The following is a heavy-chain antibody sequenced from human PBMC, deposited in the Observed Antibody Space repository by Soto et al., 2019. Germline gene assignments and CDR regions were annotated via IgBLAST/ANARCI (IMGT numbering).Heavy chain of an antibody. J-gene: IGHJ4*02. CDR2: IYYSVSP. CDR1: GGYISSGGSY. Sequence: SENLSLTCTVSGGYISSGGSYWSWIRQHPGKGLAWIGSIYYSVSPYYNPSLKSRVTISVDASKNQFSLKLSSVTAADTAVYYCEREEKGGGNFDYWGQGTMVTVSS. V-gene: IGHV4-31*03. CDR3: EREEKGGGNFDY. D-gene: IGHD2-15*01.